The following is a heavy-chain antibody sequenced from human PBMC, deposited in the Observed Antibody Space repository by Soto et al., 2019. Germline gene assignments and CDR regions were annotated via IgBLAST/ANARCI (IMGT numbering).Heavy chain of an antibody. J-gene: IGHJ4*02. D-gene: IGHD2-8*01. V-gene: IGHV4-61*03. CDR1: GGSVNSGGYY. CDR2: IFYSGGT. Sequence: LSLTCTVSGGSVNSGGYYWSWIRQPPGKGLEWIGFIFYSGGTSYNPSLGSRVTISADTSKTLFSLNLNFVTAADTAVYYCARGDHGPRRFYFDTWGQGTLVTVSS. CDR3: ARGDHGPRRFYFDT.